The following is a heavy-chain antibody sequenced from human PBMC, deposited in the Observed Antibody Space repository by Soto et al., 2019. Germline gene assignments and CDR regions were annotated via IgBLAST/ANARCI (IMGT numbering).Heavy chain of an antibody. Sequence: SETLSLTCAVSGGSISSSNWWSWVRQPPGTGLEWIGEINHSGSTNYNPSLKSRVTISVDTSKNQFSLKLTSVTAADTAVYYCARDKITGLFDYWGQGTLVTVS. J-gene: IGHJ4*02. CDR1: GGSISSSNW. D-gene: IGHD2-8*02. CDR2: INHSGST. V-gene: IGHV4-4*02. CDR3: ARDKITGLFDY.